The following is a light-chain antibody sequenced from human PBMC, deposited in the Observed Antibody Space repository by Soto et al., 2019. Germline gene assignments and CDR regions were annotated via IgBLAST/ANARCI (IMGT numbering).Light chain of an antibody. J-gene: IGKJ1*01. CDR2: GES. V-gene: IGKV3-20*01. CDR1: QSVSSSF. CDR3: QQNDSSPWT. Sequence: DIVLTQSPGTLSLSPGERATLSCRASQSVSSSFLAWYKQKPVQAPRPLIYGESTRATGIPDRYSGSGSVTDFPLTISRLEHEDLAVYYCQQNDSSPWTFGQGTKVEIK.